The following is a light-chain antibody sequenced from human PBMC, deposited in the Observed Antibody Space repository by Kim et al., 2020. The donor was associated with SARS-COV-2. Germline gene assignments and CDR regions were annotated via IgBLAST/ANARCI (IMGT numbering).Light chain of an antibody. V-gene: IGKV1-5*03. CDR1: QSISSW. Sequence: ASVGDRVTVTCRASQSISSWLAWYQQKPGKVPKLLIYKASSLESGDPSRFSGSGSGTEFTLTISSLQPDDFANYYCQQYNTYSRTFGGGTKVDIK. CDR3: QQYNTYSRT. CDR2: KAS. J-gene: IGKJ4*01.